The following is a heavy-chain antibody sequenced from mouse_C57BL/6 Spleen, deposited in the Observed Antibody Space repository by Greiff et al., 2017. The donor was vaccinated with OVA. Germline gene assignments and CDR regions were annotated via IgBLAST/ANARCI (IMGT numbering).Heavy chain of an antibody. Sequence: EVQRVESGGGLVQPGGSMKLSCAASGFTFSDAWMDWVRQSPATGLEWVADIRNKATNPATYYAESVKGWFTISRDDSKSSVYLQMNSLRAEDTGIYYCTRGGRDFDYWGQGTTLTVSS. CDR2: IRNKATNPAT. V-gene: IGHV6-6*01. J-gene: IGHJ2*01. CDR1: GFTFSDAW. CDR3: TRGGRDFDY. D-gene: IGHD3-3*01.